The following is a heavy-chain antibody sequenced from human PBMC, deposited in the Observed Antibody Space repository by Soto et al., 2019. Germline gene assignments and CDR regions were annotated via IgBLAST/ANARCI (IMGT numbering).Heavy chain of an antibody. Sequence: QVQLVQSGGEVKKPGASVKVSCKASGYTFTTYGITWVRQGPGQGLEWMGWISAYNGNTNYAQKVQGRVTMTTDTCSCTAYVELRSLSSDDTAVYYCARAVDYYDSSGYYTHEYFQHWGQGTLVTVSS. J-gene: IGHJ1*01. CDR2: ISAYNGNT. CDR1: GYTFTTYG. D-gene: IGHD3-22*01. V-gene: IGHV1-18*01. CDR3: ARAVDYYDSSGYYTHEYFQH.